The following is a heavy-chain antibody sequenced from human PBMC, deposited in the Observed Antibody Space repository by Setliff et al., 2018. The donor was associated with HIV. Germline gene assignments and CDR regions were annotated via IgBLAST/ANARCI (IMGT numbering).Heavy chain of an antibody. CDR1: GYTLTELS. D-gene: IGHD1-26*01. Sequence: ASVKVSCKISGYTLTELSRHWVRQAPGKGLEWMGRFDPEDGESIYAQKFQGRVTMTDDTSADTAYMELRSLTAEDTAVYYCATDHGAAGAFDYWGQGTLVTVSS. J-gene: IGHJ4*02. CDR2: FDPEDGES. V-gene: IGHV1-24*01. CDR3: ATDHGAAGAFDY.